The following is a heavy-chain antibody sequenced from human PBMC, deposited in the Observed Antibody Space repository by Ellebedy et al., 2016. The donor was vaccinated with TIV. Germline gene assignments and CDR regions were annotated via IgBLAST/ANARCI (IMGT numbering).Heavy chain of an antibody. J-gene: IGHJ6*02. D-gene: IGHD3-9*01. CDR1: GYTFTSYD. V-gene: IGHV1-8*01. Sequence: ASVKVSCKASGYTFTSYDLHWVRQATGQGLEWMGWMNPHSGNTAYAQKFQGRVTMTRITSIGTAYMELSSLRSEDTAVYYCASAPQNYDIQDEDGMDVWGQGTTVTVSS. CDR2: MNPHSGNT. CDR3: ASAPQNYDIQDEDGMDV.